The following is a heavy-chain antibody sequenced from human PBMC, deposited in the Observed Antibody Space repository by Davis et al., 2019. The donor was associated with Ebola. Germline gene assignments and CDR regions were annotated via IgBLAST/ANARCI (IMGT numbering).Heavy chain of an antibody. CDR3: ARQESLYGSSDY. V-gene: IGHV5-51*01. Sequence: GESLKISCKGSGYSFTTYWIAWVRQTPAKGLEWMGIIYPGDSDTRYSSAFEGQVTISVDRSTNTAYLQWSSLKASDIAMYYCARQESLYGSSDYWGQGTLVTVSS. J-gene: IGHJ4*02. CDR2: IYPGDSDT. CDR1: GYSFTTYW. D-gene: IGHD2/OR15-2a*01.